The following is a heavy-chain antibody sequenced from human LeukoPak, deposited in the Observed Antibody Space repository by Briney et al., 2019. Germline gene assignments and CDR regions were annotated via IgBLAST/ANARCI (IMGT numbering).Heavy chain of an antibody. CDR1: GGSLSSYY. V-gene: IGHV4-59*08. CDR2: IYYSGST. D-gene: IGHD4-17*01. J-gene: IGHJ5*02. CDR3: ARVGDYGDYVNWFDP. Sequence: SETLSLTRTVSGGSLSSYYWSWIRQPPGKGLEWIGYIYYSGSTNYNPSLKSRVTILIDIFKNQFSLKMSSVTAADTAIYYCARVGDYGDYVNWFDPWGPGTLVTVSS.